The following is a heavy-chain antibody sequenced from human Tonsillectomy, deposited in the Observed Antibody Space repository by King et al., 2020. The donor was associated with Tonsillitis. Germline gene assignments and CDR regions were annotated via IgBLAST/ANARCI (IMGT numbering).Heavy chain of an antibody. CDR2: INHSGST. V-gene: IGHV4-34*01. Sequence: VQLVESGGGLVQPGGSLRLSCAASGFTFSSYSMNWVRQAPGKGLEWIGEINHSGSTNYNPSLKSRVTISVDTSTNQFSLKLSSVTAADTAVYYCARGGEYYYGSGSYSPANWFDPWGQGTLVTVSS. CDR1: GFTFSSYS. CDR3: ARGGEYYYGSGSYSPANWFDP. J-gene: IGHJ5*02. D-gene: IGHD3-10*01.